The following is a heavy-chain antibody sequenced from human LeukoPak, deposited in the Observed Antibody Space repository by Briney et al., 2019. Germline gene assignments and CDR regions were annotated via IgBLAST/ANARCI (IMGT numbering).Heavy chain of an antibody. J-gene: IGHJ4*02. CDR2: IYYSGST. CDR3: ARAERSSSLDY. V-gene: IGHV4-59*01. D-gene: IGHD6-13*01. CDR1: GGSMSSYY. Sequence: KASETLSLTCTVSGGSMSSYYWSWIRQPPGKGLEWIGYIYYSGSTNYNPSLESRVTISVDTSKNQFSLKLSSVTAADTAVYYCARAERSSSLDYWGQGTLVTVSS.